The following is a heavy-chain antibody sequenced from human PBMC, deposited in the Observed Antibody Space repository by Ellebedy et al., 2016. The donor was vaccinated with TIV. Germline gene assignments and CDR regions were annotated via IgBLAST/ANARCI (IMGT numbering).Heavy chain of an antibody. CDR1: GYTFTSYY. CDR3: AREMDYDMPYYYGMDV. V-gene: IGHV1-2*02. CDR2: INPNSGGT. J-gene: IGHJ6*02. D-gene: IGHD3-9*01. Sequence: ASVKVSCKASGYTFTSYYMHWVRQAPGQGLEWMGWINPNSGGTNYAQKFQGRVTMTRDTSISTAYMELSRLRSDDTAVYYCAREMDYDMPYYYGMDVWGQGTTVTVSS.